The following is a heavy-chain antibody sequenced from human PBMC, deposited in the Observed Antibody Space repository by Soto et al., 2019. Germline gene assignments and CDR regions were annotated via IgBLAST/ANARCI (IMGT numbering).Heavy chain of an antibody. CDR3: VRGPYNYNSRYFDY. V-gene: IGHV4-34*01. Sequence: SETLSLTCTFSCGSFSGYFWTFIRHPPGKGLEWLAEINHSGITNYNPSVESRVSMSVDTSKNQFSLRLYSVTAADTAVYYCVRGPYNYNSRYFDYWGQGTLVTVSS. CDR2: INHSGIT. CDR1: CGSFSGYF. D-gene: IGHD1-1*01. J-gene: IGHJ4*02.